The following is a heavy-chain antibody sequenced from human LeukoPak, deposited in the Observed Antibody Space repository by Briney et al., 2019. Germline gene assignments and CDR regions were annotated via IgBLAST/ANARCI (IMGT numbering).Heavy chain of an antibody. J-gene: IGHJ3*02. D-gene: IGHD3-10*01. CDR3: ARDRITMVRDDAFDI. V-gene: IGHV1-18*01. CDR1: GGTFSSYA. CDR2: ISAYNGNT. Sequence: ASVKVSCKASGGTFSSYAISWVRQAPGQGLEWMGWISAYNGNTNYAQKLQGRVTMTTDTSTSTAYMELRSLRSDDTAVYYCARDRITMVRDDAFDIWGQGTMVTVSS.